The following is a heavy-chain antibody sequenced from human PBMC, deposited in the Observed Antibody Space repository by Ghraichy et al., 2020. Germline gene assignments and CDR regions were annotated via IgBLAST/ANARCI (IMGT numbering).Heavy chain of an antibody. CDR1: GGSISSGGYY. Sequence: SETLSLTCTVSGGSISSGGYYWSWIRQHPGKGLEWIGYIYYSGSTYYNPSLKSRVTISVDTSKNQFSLKLSSVTAADTAVYYCASGGVGCSSTSCYPDWYFDLWGRGTLVTVSS. CDR2: IYYSGST. D-gene: IGHD2-2*01. V-gene: IGHV4-31*03. J-gene: IGHJ2*01. CDR3: ASGGVGCSSTSCYPDWYFDL.